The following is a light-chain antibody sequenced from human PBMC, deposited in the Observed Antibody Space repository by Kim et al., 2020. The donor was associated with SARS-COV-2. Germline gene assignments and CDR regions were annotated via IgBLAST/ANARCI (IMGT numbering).Light chain of an antibody. CDR3: QQLNSYPPT. J-gene: IGKJ2*01. CDR2: AAS. CDR1: QGISGY. Sequence: SASVGDRVTITCRTSQGISGYLAWFQQQPGKAPKLLIYAASTLQGGVPSRFRGSGSGTEFTLTIGRLQPEDFATYYCQQLNSYPPTFGQGTKLEI. V-gene: IGKV1-9*01.